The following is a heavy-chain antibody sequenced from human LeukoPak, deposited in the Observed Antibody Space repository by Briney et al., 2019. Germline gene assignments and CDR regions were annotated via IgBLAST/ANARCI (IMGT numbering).Heavy chain of an antibody. CDR2: IYYSGST. D-gene: IGHD2-15*01. V-gene: IGHV4-39*01. Sequence: SETLSLTCTVSGGSISSSSYYWGWIRQPPGKGLEWIGSIYYSGSTYYNPSLKSRVTISVDTSKNQFSLKLSSVTAADTAVYYCARRGSPWDYWGQGTLVTVPS. CDR1: GGSISSSSYY. CDR3: ARRGSPWDY. J-gene: IGHJ4*02.